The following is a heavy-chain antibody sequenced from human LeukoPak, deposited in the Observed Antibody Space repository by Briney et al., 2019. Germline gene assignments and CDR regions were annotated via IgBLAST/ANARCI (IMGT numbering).Heavy chain of an antibody. CDR2: INHSGST. Sequence: SETLSLTCAVYGGSFSGYYWSWIRQPPGKGLEWIGEINHSGSTNYNPSLKSRVTISVDTSKNQFSLKLSSVTAADTAVYYCASIVECSGGSCGHFDYWGQGTLVTVSS. V-gene: IGHV4-34*01. J-gene: IGHJ4*02. CDR3: ASIVECSGGSCGHFDY. CDR1: GGSFSGYY. D-gene: IGHD2-15*01.